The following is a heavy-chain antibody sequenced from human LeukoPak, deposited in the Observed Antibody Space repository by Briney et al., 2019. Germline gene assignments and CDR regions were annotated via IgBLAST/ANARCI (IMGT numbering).Heavy chain of an antibody. CDR3: ARDYASSPVPNWFDP. CDR2: IYYSGST. Sequence: SETLSLTCTVSGGSISSSSYYWGWIRQPPGKGLEWIGSIYYSGSTYYNPSLKSRVTISVDTSKSQFSLKLSSVTAADTAVYYCARDYASSPVPNWFDPWGQGTLVTVSS. J-gene: IGHJ5*02. CDR1: GGSISSSSYY. D-gene: IGHD2-2*01. V-gene: IGHV4-39*07.